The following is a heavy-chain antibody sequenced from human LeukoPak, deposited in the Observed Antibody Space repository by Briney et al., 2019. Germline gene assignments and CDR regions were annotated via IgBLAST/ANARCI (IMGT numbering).Heavy chain of an antibody. CDR1: GFTFSRYA. J-gene: IGHJ6*02. D-gene: IGHD3-10*02. V-gene: IGHV3-48*01. CDR2: ITSTSSPI. CDR3: ARMFRPYYYGMDV. Sequence: GGSLRLSCAASGFTFSRYAMTWVRQAPGKGLEWLSYITSTSSPIYYADSVRGRFTISRDNAKNSLYLQMNSLGAEDTAVYYCARMFRPYYYGMDVWGQGTTVTVSS.